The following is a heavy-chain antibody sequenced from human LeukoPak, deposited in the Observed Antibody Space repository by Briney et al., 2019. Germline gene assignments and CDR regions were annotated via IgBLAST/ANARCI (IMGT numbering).Heavy chain of an antibody. CDR2: IRLDGSGK. D-gene: IGHD5-12*01. V-gene: IGHV3-7*05. J-gene: IGHJ4*02. Sequence: PGGSLRLSCAASGFTFSTYWMSWVRQAPGKGLEWVAHIRLDGSGKYYVGSVKGRFTISRDNTKNSLYLEMNSMRAEDAAVYYCVRGGFSGDYWGQGTLVTVSS. CDR1: GFTFSTYW. CDR3: VRGGFSGDY.